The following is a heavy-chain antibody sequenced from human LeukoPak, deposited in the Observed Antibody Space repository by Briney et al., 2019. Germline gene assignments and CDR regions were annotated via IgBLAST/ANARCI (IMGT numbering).Heavy chain of an antibody. Sequence: SVKVSCKASGGTFSSYAISSVRQAPGQGLEWMGRIIPILGIANYAQKFQGRVTITADKSTSTAYMELSSLRSEDTAVYYCASEIAAAGTGGFDYWGQGTLVTVSS. D-gene: IGHD6-13*01. J-gene: IGHJ4*02. V-gene: IGHV1-69*04. CDR2: IIPILGIA. CDR1: GGTFSSYA. CDR3: ASEIAAAGTGGFDY.